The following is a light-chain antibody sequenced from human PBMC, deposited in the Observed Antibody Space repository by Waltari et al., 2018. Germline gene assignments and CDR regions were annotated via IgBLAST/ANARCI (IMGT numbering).Light chain of an antibody. V-gene: IGLV2-14*03. Sequence: QSVLTQPASVSGSPGQTITISCTGTSSDGGDYYYVSWYQQHPGTAPKVLIYDVSQRPSGVSNRFSGSKSGNPAFLTISGLQPEDEADYYCNSYTDTTWVFGGGTKLTVL. CDR1: SSDGGDYYY. J-gene: IGLJ3*02. CDR2: DVS. CDR3: NSYTDTTWV.